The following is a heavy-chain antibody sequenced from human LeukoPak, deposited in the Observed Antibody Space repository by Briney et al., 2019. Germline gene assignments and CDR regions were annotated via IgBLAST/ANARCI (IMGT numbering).Heavy chain of an antibody. J-gene: IGHJ4*02. Sequence: GGSLRLSCAASGFTVSSNYMSWVRQAPGKGLEWVSVIYSGGSTYYADSVKGRFTISRDNSKNTLYFQMNSLRAEDTAVYYCARAIRGFLDYWGQGTLVTVSS. CDR3: ARAIRGFLDY. D-gene: IGHD3-10*01. V-gene: IGHV3-66*01. CDR2: IYSGGST. CDR1: GFTVSSNY.